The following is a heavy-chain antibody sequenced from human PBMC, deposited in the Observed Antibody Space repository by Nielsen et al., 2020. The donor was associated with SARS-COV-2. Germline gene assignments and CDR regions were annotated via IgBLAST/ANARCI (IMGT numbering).Heavy chain of an antibody. D-gene: IGHD6-13*01. J-gene: IGHJ4*02. Sequence: SETLSLTCAVYGGSFSGHYWSWIRQTPGKGLEWIGEITHAGTTNYNPSLQSRVTISVDTSKNQFSLKLSSVTAADTAVFYCARHSGVPGMAATFDYWGQGALVTVSS. CDR2: ITHAGTT. CDR3: ARHSGVPGMAATFDY. V-gene: IGHV4-34*01. CDR1: GGSFSGHY.